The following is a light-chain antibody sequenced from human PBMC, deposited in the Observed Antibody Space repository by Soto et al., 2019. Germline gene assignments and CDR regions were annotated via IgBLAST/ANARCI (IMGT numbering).Light chain of an antibody. V-gene: IGLV1-40*01. Sequence: QPVLTQPPSVSGAPGQRVTISCTGSSSNIGAGYDVHWYQQLPGTAPKLLIYGNSNRPSGVPDRFSGSKSGTSASLAITGLQADDEADYYCQSYDSSLSGSVFGGGTKLTVL. CDR3: QSYDSSLSGSV. J-gene: IGLJ2*01. CDR2: GNS. CDR1: SSNIGAGYD.